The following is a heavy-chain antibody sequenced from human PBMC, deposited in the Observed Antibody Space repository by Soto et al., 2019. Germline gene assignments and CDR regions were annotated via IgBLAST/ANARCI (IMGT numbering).Heavy chain of an antibody. CDR3: ARDREYRSSWSGGMDV. V-gene: IGHV1-69*13. D-gene: IGHD6-13*01. CDR2: IIPIFGTA. J-gene: IGHJ6*02. CDR1: GGTFSSYA. Sequence: SVKVSCKASGGTFSSYAISWVRQAPGQGLEWMGGIIPIFGTANYAQKFQGRVTITADESTSTAYMELSSLRSEDTAVYYCARDREYRSSWSGGMDVWGQGTTVTVYS.